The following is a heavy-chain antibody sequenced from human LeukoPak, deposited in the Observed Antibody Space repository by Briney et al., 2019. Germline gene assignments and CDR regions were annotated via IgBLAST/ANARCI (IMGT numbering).Heavy chain of an antibody. J-gene: IGHJ4*02. D-gene: IGHD2-15*01. CDR1: GFTFSSYA. V-gene: IGHV3-23*01. Sequence: GGSLRLSCAASGFTFSSYAMSWVRQAPGKGLEWVSAISGSGGSTYYADSVKGRFTISRDNSKNTLYLQMNSLRAEDTAVYYCAKDARMGSGGSCYACYFDYWGQGTLVTVSS. CDR3: AKDARMGSGGSCYACYFDY. CDR2: ISGSGGST.